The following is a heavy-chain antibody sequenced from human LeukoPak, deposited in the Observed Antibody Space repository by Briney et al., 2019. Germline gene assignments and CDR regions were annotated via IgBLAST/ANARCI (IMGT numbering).Heavy chain of an antibody. V-gene: IGHV4-34*01. CDR3: ASMVVAATDSANHDAFDI. D-gene: IGHD2-15*01. CDR2: INHSGST. Sequence: PSETLSLTCAVYGGSFSGYYWSWIRQPPGKGLEWIGEINHSGSTNYNPSLKSRVTISVDTSKNQFSLKLSSVTAADTAVYYCASMVVAATDSANHDAFDIWGQGTMVTVSS. CDR1: GGSFSGYY. J-gene: IGHJ3*02.